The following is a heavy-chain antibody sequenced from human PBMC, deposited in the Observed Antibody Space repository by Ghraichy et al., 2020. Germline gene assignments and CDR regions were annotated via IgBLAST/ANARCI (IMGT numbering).Heavy chain of an antibody. CDR3: ALALNPLYDSGLVSPLLDV. V-gene: IGHV4-61*01. CDR1: GGSVNSGSYY. Sequence: SETLSLTCSVSGGSVNSGSYYWSWFRQPPGKGLEWLTDTLYRGTTNYNPPLKSRGTMSIDTSKNQFSLKLTSVTAADTAVYYCALALNPLYDSGLVSPLLDVWPQGPPVTV. J-gene: IGHJ6*02. CDR2: TLYRGTT. D-gene: IGHD3-10*01.